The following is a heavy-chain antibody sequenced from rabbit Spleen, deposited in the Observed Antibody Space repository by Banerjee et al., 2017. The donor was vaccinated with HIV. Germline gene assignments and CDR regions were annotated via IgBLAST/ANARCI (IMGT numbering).Heavy chain of an antibody. CDR3: ASGYSDIYFDL. CDR1: EFYFHAAYY. Sequence: QSLEESGGDLVKPEGSLTLTCTASEFYFHAAYYMCWVRQAPGKGLEWIACIYGGPGAMIFDATWAKGRFTATSTSSTTMTLQMTSLTVADTATYFCASGYSDIYFDLWGPGTLVTVS. J-gene: IGHJ4*01. CDR2: IYGGPGAMI. V-gene: IGHV1S40*01. D-gene: IGHD1-1*01.